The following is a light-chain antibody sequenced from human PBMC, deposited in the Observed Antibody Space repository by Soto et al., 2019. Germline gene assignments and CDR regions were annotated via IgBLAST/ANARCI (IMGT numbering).Light chain of an antibody. Sequence: EIVMTQSPATLSVSPGERATLSCRASQSVSSNLAWYQQTPGQAPRLLIYGASTRATGIPARFSGSGSGTEFTLTISNLQSEDFAVYYCQQYNNWPPWTFGQGTKVDIK. CDR3: QQYNNWPPWT. CDR1: QSVSSN. CDR2: GAS. V-gene: IGKV3-15*01. J-gene: IGKJ1*01.